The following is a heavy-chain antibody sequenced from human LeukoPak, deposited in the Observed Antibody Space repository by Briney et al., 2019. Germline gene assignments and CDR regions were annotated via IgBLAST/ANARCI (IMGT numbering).Heavy chain of an antibody. CDR3: AKGPIAAAVPGVDY. D-gene: IGHD6-13*01. Sequence: EGSLRLSCAASGFTFSGYGMHWVRQAPGKGLEWVAFIRYDGSNKYYADSVKGRFTISRDNSKNTLYLQMNSLRAEDTAVYYCAKGPIAAAVPGVDYWSQGTLVTVSS. CDR1: GFTFSGYG. V-gene: IGHV3-30*02. CDR2: IRYDGSNK. J-gene: IGHJ4*02.